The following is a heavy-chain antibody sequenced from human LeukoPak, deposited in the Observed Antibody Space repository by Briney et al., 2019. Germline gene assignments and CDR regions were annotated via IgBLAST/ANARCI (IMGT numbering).Heavy chain of an antibody. CDR2: IIPIFGTA. D-gene: IGHD1-7*01. J-gene: IGHJ5*02. CDR3: ARTTGTTGGYWFDP. CDR1: GGTFSSYA. V-gene: IGHV1-69*05. Sequence: ASVKVSCKASGGTFSSYAISWVRQAPGQGLEWMGGIIPIFGTANYAQKFQDRVTITTDESTSTAYMELSSLRSEDTAVYYCARTTGTTGGYWFDPWGQGTLVTVSS.